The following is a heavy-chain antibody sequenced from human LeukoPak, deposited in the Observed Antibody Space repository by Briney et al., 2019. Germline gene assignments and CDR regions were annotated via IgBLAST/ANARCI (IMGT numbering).Heavy chain of an antibody. CDR1: GFTFSSYW. J-gene: IGHJ6*04. CDR3: ARDDWNAVYYYYYGMDV. V-gene: IGHV3-7*03. Sequence: GGSLRLSCAASGFTFSSYWMSWVHQAPGKGLEWVANIKQDGSEKYYVDSVKGRFTISRDNAKNSLYLQMNSLRAEDTAVYYCARDDWNAVYYYYYGMDVWGKGTTVTVSS. D-gene: IGHD1-1*01. CDR2: IKQDGSEK.